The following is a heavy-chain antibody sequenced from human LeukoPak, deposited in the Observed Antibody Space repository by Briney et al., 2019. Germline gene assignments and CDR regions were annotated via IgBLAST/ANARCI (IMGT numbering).Heavy chain of an antibody. CDR2: IYYSGST. CDR3: ASLREYYDSSGYYDFDY. CDR1: GGSFSGYY. D-gene: IGHD3-22*01. Sequence: SGTLSLTCAVYGGSFSGYYRSWIRQHPGKGLEWIGYIYYSGSTYYNPSLKSRVTISVDTSKNQFSLKLSSVTAADTAVYYCASLREYYDSSGYYDFDYWGQGTLVTVSS. J-gene: IGHJ4*02. V-gene: IGHV4-31*11.